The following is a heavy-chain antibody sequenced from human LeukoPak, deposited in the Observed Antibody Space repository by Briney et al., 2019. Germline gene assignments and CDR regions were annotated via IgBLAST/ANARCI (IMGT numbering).Heavy chain of an antibody. Sequence: PSETLSLTCAVYGGSFSSYYWSWIRQPPGKGLEWIGEINHSGSTNYNPSLKSRVTISVDTSKNQFSLKLSSVTAADTAVYYCAGQDQLGGGRVVLFDPLGQGTLVTVSS. CDR2: INHSGST. J-gene: IGHJ5*02. V-gene: IGHV4-34*01. CDR1: GGSFSSYY. D-gene: IGHD2-2*01. CDR3: AGQDQLGGGRVVLFDP.